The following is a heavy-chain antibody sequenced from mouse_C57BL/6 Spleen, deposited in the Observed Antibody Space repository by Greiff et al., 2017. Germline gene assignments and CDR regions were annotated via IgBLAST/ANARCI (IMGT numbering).Heavy chain of an antibody. CDR2: ISDGGSYT. Sequence: EVKLMESGGGLVKPGGSLKLSCAASGFTFSSYAMSWVRQTPEKRLEWVATISDGGSYTYYPDNVKGRFTISRDNAKNNLYLQMSHLKSEDTAMYYCARGAVVAKGLYYFDYWGQGTTLTVSS. CDR3: ARGAVVAKGLYYFDY. V-gene: IGHV5-4*03. J-gene: IGHJ2*01. CDR1: GFTFSSYA. D-gene: IGHD1-1*01.